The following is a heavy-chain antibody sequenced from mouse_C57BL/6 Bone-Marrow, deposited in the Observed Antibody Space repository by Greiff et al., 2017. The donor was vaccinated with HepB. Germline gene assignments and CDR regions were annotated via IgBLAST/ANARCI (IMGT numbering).Heavy chain of an antibody. CDR3: ANPYY. CDR1: GFTFSAYG. CDR2: ISSGSSTI. V-gene: IGHV5-17*01. J-gene: IGHJ2*01. Sequence: DVKLVESGGGLVKPGGSLKLSCAASGFTFSAYGMHWVRQAPEKGLEWVAYISSGSSTIYYADTVKGRFTISRDNAKNTLFLQMTSLRSEDTAMYYCANPYYWGQGTTLTGST.